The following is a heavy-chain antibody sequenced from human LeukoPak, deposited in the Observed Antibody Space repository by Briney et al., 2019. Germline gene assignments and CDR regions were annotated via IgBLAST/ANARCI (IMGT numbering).Heavy chain of an antibody. CDR2: IKGSGDYT. J-gene: IGHJ4*02. CDR1: GFTFSSYG. CDR3: AKSDNGWFDY. V-gene: IGHV3-23*01. D-gene: IGHD2-8*01. Sequence: GGSLRLSCAASGFTFSSYGMSWVRQAPGKGLEWVSSIKGSGDYTYYADSVKGRFTISRDNSKNTLYLQMNSLRAEDTALYYCAKSDNGWFDYWGQGTLVTVSS.